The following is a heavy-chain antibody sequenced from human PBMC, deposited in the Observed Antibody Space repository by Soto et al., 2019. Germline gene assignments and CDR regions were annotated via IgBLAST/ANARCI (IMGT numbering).Heavy chain of an antibody. J-gene: IGHJ2*01. CDR1: GGSISSYY. D-gene: IGHD3-10*01. CDR2: IYYSGST. CDR3: ARSRGRSNNWYFDL. V-gene: IGHV4-59*01. Sequence: LSLTSPVSGGSISSYYWSSIRQPPGKGLEWIEYIYYSGSTNYNPSLKSRVTISVDTSKNQFALKLSSVTAADTAVYYCARSRGRSNNWYFDLWGRGTLVTVSS.